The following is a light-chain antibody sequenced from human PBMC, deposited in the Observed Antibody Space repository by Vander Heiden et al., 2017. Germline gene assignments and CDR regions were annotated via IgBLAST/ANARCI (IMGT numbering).Light chain of an antibody. CDR1: SSDVGGYHY. V-gene: IGLV2-11*01. CDR3: CSYAGSYTRV. Sequence: QSALTQPRSVSGSPGQSVTISCTGTSSDVGGYHYVYWYQQHPGKAPKLMIYDVSKRPSGVPDRFSGSKSGNTASLTISGLQAEDEADYYCCSYAGSYTRVFGGGTKLTVL. J-gene: IGLJ3*02. CDR2: DVS.